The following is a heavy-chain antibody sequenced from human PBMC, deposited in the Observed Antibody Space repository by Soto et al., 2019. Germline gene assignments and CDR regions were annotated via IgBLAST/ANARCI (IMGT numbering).Heavy chain of an antibody. D-gene: IGHD4-4*01. CDR3: ARDQPQYGMDV. CDR2: ISAYNGDR. J-gene: IGHJ6*02. CDR1: GYTFSRFG. V-gene: IGHV1-18*04. Sequence: SVKVSCKASGYTFSRFGMSWVRQAPGKGLEWMGWISAYNGDRKYPQKFQGRVTMTTETSTSTAYMEVRSLRSDDTAVYYCARDQPQYGMDVWGQGTTVTVSS.